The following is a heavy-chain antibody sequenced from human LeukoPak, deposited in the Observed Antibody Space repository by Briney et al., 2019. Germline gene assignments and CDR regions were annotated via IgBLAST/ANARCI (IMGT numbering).Heavy chain of an antibody. CDR2: INTNTGSP. CDR1: GYSFSTYP. CDR3: VRGIDTTGYFNY. Sequence: SVTVSCKASGYSFSTYPINWVRQAPGQGLEWMGWINTNTGSPTYAQGLTGRFVFSVDTSVSTAFLQINSLKAEDNALYYCVRGIDTTGYFNYWGQGTLVTVSS. V-gene: IGHV7-4-1*02. D-gene: IGHD3-22*01. J-gene: IGHJ4*02.